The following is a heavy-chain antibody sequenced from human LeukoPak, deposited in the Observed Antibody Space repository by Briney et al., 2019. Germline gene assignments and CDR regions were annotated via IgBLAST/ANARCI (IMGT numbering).Heavy chain of an antibody. CDR3: ARDIDYFALDS. V-gene: IGHV3-7*01. J-gene: IGHJ4*02. Sequence: GGSLRLSCAASGFSFSRYWMNWVRQAPGKGLEWVAIINHDESQKNYVDSVKGRFTISRDNAKNSLYLQMNSLRAEDTGVYYCARDIDYFALDSWGQGALVTVSS. CDR1: GFSFSRYW. D-gene: IGHD2/OR15-2a*01. CDR2: INHDESQK.